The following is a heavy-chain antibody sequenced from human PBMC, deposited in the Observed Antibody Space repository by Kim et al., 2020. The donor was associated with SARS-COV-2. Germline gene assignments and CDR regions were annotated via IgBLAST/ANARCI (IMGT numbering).Heavy chain of an antibody. D-gene: IGHD2-15*01. J-gene: IGHJ4*02. CDR3: ARSRSGGSCYGY. CDR1: GFTFSSYA. CDR2: ISGSGGST. V-gene: IGHV3-23*01. Sequence: GGSLRLSCAASGFTFSSYAMSWVRQAPGKGLEWVSAISGSGGSTYYADSVKGRFTISRDNSKNTLYLQMNSLRAEDTAVYYCARSRSGGSCYGYWGQGTLVTVSS.